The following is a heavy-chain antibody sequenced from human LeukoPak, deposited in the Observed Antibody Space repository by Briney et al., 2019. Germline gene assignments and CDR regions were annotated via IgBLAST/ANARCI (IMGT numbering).Heavy chain of an antibody. CDR2: ISATGTYI. Sequence: GGSLRLSCGASGITFSPYTMNWVRQAPGKGLGWVSSISATGTYIYYADSVRGRFTISRDNAKNSLYLQMNSLRAEDTAVYFCARAREMGSSWPTDYWGQGTLVTVSS. CDR3: ARAREMGSSWPTDY. CDR1: GITFSPYT. V-gene: IGHV3-21*01. J-gene: IGHJ4*02. D-gene: IGHD6-13*01.